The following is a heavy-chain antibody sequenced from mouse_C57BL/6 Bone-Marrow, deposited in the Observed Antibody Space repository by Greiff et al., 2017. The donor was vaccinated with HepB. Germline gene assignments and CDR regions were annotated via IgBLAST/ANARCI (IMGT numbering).Heavy chain of an antibody. J-gene: IGHJ1*03. D-gene: IGHD2-4*01. Sequence: VKLQESGPGLVQPSQSLSITCTASGFSLTSYGVHWVRQSPGKGLEWLGVIWSGGSTDYNAAFISRLSISTDTSNNQVFFQMNSLQADDTAIYYCARRGFDYDYGGLYWYFDVWGTGTTVTVSS. CDR1: GFSLTSYG. CDR3: ARRGFDYDYGGLYWYFDV. V-gene: IGHV2-2*01. CDR2: IWSGGST.